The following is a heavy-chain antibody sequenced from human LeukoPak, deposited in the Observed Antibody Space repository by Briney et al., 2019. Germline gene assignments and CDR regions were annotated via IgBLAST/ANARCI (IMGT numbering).Heavy chain of an antibody. Sequence: SVKASCKAPGGTFSSYAISWVRPAPGQGLEWMGRLIPILGIANYAQKFQGRVTITADKSTSTAYMELSSLRSEDTAVYYCARDLKDTYGMDVWGQGTTVTVS. CDR3: ARDLKDTYGMDV. CDR2: LIPILGIA. D-gene: IGHD3-9*01. V-gene: IGHV1-69*04. CDR1: GGTFSSYA. J-gene: IGHJ6*02.